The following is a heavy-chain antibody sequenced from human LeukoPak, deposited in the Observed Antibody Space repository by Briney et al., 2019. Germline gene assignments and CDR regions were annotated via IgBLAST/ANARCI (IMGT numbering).Heavy chain of an antibody. V-gene: IGHV3-23*01. CDR1: GASFSGYY. J-gene: IGHJ4*02. CDR3: AKDQ. CDR2: ISGNGGST. Sequence: ETLSLTCAVYGASFSGYYWSWIRQSSGKGLEWVSSISGNGGSTYYADSVKGRFTISRDNSKNTLYLQMNSLRAEDTAMYYCAKDQWGQGTLVTVSS.